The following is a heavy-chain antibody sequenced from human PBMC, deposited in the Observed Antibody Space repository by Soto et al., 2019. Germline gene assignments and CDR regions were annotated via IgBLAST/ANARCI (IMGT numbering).Heavy chain of an antibody. Sequence: ASETLSLTCTVSGGSISSSSYYWGWIRQPPGKGLEWIGSIYYSGSTYYNPSLKSRVTISVDTSKNQFSLKLSSVTAADTAVYYCAGYSSSWPLFDYWGQGTLVTVSS. CDR2: IYYSGST. J-gene: IGHJ4*02. V-gene: IGHV4-39*01. D-gene: IGHD6-13*01. CDR3: AGYSSSWPLFDY. CDR1: GGSISSSSYY.